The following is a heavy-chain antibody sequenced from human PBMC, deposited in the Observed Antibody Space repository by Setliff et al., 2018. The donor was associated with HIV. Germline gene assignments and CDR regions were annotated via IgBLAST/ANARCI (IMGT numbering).Heavy chain of an antibody. CDR2: IYYSGGT. Sequence: LSLTCTVSGGSISSSSYYWGWIRQPPGKGLEWIGSIYYSGGTYYNPSLKSRVTISVDTSKNQFSLKLSSVTAADTAVYYCAREGDVWENYFDYWGQGTLVTVSS. V-gene: IGHV4-39*07. J-gene: IGHJ4*02. D-gene: IGHD3-16*01. CDR3: AREGDVWENYFDY. CDR1: GGSISSSSYY.